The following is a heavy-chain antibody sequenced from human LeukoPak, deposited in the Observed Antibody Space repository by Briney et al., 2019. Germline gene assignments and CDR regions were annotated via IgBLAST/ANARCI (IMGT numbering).Heavy chain of an antibody. CDR1: GGSFSGYY. V-gene: IGHV4-34*01. CDR3: ARALTTVTTSAFDI. Sequence: PSETLSLTCAVYGGSFSGYYWSWIRQPPGKGLEWIGEINHSGSTNYNPSLKSRVTISVDTSKNQFSLKPSSVTAADTAVYYCARALTTVTTSAFDIWGQGTMVTVSS. CDR2: INHSGST. J-gene: IGHJ3*02. D-gene: IGHD4-17*01.